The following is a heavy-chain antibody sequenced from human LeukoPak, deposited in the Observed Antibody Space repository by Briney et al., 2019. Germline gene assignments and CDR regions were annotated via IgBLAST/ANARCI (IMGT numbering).Heavy chain of an antibody. D-gene: IGHD3-10*01. CDR3: AHRGPAHLWFGSFDY. CDR1: GFSLSTSGVG. J-gene: IGHJ4*02. V-gene: IGHV2-5*02. CDR2: ISWDDDK. Sequence: SGPTLVKPTQTLTLTCTFSGFSLSTSGVGVGWIRQPPGKALAWLALISWDDDKRYSPSLKSRLTITKDTSKNQVVLTMTNMDPVDTATYYCAHRGPAHLWFGSFDYWGQGTLVTVSS.